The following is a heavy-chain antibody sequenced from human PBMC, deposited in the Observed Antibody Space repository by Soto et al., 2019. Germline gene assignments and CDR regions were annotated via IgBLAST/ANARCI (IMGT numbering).Heavy chain of an antibody. Sequence: QVQLVQSGAEVKKPGSSVKVSCKASGYTFTSYGISWVRQAPGQGLEWMGWISAYNGNTNYAQKFQGRVTMTTDTTTTTAYMEVRSLRSDDTAVYYWARGEKYCTNAVCSFYRMDVGGHGTTFTVS. J-gene: IGHJ6*02. CDR2: ISAYNGNT. CDR3: ARGEKYCTNAVCSFYRMDV. D-gene: IGHD2-8*01. CDR1: GYTFTSYG. V-gene: IGHV1-18*01.